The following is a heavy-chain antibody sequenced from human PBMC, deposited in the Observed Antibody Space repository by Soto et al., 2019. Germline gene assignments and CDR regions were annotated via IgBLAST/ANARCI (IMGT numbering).Heavy chain of an antibody. J-gene: IGHJ4*02. Sequence: QVQLVQSGSEVKKPGSSVRVSCKTSGDTFSIYTISWVRQAPGQGLEWMGRVLPFLDITSYSQRLQGRVTIPADRATTTAYMELTSLRSEDTAVYYCARDRDNSNWPNFDSWGKGTLVTVSS. D-gene: IGHD6-13*01. CDR1: GDTFSIYT. V-gene: IGHV1-69*02. CDR3: ARDRDNSNWPNFDS. CDR2: VLPFLDIT.